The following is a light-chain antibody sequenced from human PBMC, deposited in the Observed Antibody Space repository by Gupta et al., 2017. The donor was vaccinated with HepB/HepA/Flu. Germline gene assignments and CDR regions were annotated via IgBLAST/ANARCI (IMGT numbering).Light chain of an antibody. CDR2: DDS. J-gene: IGLJ2*01. Sequence: SYELSQPPSVSVALGKTATITCGGNNIGSKSVYWYQQKSGQAPVLVVHDDSDRRAGIPERFSGSNSGNTATLTISRVEGGDEADYYCHIWDSSRDHVGVFGGGTELIVL. V-gene: IGLV3-21*03. CDR3: HIWDSSRDHVGV. CDR1: NIGSKS.